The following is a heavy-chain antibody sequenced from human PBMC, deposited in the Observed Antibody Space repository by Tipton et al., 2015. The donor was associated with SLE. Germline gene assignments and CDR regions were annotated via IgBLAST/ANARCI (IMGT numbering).Heavy chain of an antibody. CDR3: ARAVAVAVFDY. CDR2: INSDGSST. CDR1: GFTFSSYW. J-gene: IGHJ4*02. D-gene: IGHD6-19*01. Sequence: SLRPSCAASGFTFSSYWMHWVRQAPGKGLVWVSRINSDGSSTSYADSVKGRFTISRDNAKNTLYLQMNSLRAEDTAVYYCARAVAVAVFDYWGQGTLVTVSS. V-gene: IGHV3-74*01.